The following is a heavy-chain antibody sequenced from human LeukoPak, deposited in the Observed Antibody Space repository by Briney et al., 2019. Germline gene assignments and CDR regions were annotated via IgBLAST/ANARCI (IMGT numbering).Heavy chain of an antibody. Sequence: GGSLRLSCAASGFTFDDHGMGWVRQAPGKGLEWVSGINWNGGSTGYADSVKGRFTISRDNAKNTLDLQMNSLRAEDTAVYYCARGLSGRSIDSWGQGTLVTVSS. J-gene: IGHJ4*02. CDR2: INWNGGST. CDR3: ARGLSGRSIDS. CDR1: GFTFDDHG. V-gene: IGHV3-20*04. D-gene: IGHD4-17*01.